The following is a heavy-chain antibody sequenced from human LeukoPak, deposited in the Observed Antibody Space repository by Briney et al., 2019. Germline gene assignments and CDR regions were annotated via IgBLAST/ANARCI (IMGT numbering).Heavy chain of an antibody. CDR1: GCTFSSFA. V-gene: IGHV3-23*01. CDR3: AKASWVSTTDAVR. J-gene: IGHJ4*02. Sequence: PGGSLRLSCAASGCTFSSFAMSWVCQGPARGLEWVSSIRGNGDTFYADSVKGRFTLSSDRSKNPVYLQLNNLRVEDTAIYYCAKASWVSTTDAVRWGQGTLVTVSS. CDR2: IRGNGDT. D-gene: IGHD6-13*01.